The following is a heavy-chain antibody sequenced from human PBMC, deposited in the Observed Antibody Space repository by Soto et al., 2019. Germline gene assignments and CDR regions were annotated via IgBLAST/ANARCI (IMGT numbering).Heavy chain of an antibody. V-gene: IGHV3-23*01. D-gene: IGHD3-10*01. Sequence: PGGSLRLSCAASGFTFSSYAMSWVRQAPGKGLEWVSAISGSGGSTYYADSVKGRFTISRDNSKNTLYLQMNSLRAEDTAVYYCAKDPGSYYSTYYFDYWGQGTLVTVSS. CDR2: ISGSGGST. CDR3: AKDPGSYYSTYYFDY. CDR1: GFTFSSYA. J-gene: IGHJ4*02.